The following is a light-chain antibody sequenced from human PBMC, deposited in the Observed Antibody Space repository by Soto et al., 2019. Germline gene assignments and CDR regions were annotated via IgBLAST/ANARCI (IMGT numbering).Light chain of an antibody. Sequence: EIVLTQSPATLSLSPGERATLSCRASQSVSSYLAWYQQKPGQAPRLLIYDASNRATGIPARFSGSGSGTDFTLTIRRLEPEDFAVYYCQQRSNWPPRYTFGQGTKLEIK. CDR1: QSVSSY. V-gene: IGKV3-11*01. CDR3: QQRSNWPPRYT. CDR2: DAS. J-gene: IGKJ2*01.